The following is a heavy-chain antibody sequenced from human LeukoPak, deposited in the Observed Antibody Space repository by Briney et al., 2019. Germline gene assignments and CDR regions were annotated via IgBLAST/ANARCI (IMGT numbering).Heavy chain of an antibody. CDR1: GGSISSYY. Sequence: PSETLSLTCTVSGGSISSYYWSWIRQPPGKGLEWIGYIYYSGSTNYNPSLKSRVTISVDTSKNQFSLKLSSVTAADTAVYYCARAIRNYDILTGNPGDWFDPWGQGTLVTVSS. D-gene: IGHD3-9*01. J-gene: IGHJ5*02. CDR2: IYYSGST. CDR3: ARAIRNYDILTGNPGDWFDP. V-gene: IGHV4-59*01.